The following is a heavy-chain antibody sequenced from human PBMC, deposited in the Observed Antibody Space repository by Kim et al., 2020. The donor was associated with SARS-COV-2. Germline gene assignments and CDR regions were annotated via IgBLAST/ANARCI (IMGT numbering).Heavy chain of an antibody. V-gene: IGHV3-13*01. Sequence: GGSLRLSCAASGFTFSSYDMHWVRQATGKGLEWVSAIGTAGDTYYPGSVKGRFTISRENAKNSLYLQMNSLRAGDTAVYYCARVRRDYYGSGTALSTGYGMDVWGQGTTVTVSS. J-gene: IGHJ6*02. CDR1: GFTFSSYD. CDR3: ARVRRDYYGSGTALSTGYGMDV. D-gene: IGHD3-10*01. CDR2: IGTAGDT.